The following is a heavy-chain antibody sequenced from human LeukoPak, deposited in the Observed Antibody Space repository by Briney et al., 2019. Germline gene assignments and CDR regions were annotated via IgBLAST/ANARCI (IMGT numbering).Heavy chain of an antibody. V-gene: IGHV3-49*03. CDR1: GFTFGDYA. J-gene: IGHJ3*02. CDR3: TRFEDGYNYDAFDI. CDR2: IRSKAYGGTT. Sequence: GGSLRLSCTASGFTFGDYAMSWFRQAPGKGLEWVGFIRSKAYGGTTEYAASVKGRFTISRDDSKSTAYLQMNSLKTEDTAVYYCTRFEDGYNYDAFDIWGQGTMVTVSS. D-gene: IGHD5-24*01.